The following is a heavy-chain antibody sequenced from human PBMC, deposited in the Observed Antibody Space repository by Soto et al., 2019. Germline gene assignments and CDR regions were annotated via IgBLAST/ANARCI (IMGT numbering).Heavy chain of an antibody. Sequence: GGSLRLSCAGSGFTLSDHYIDWVRQAPGKGLEWVGRSRDKPQGNSTAYAASVKGRFTISRDESKNSAYLQMNSLRAEDTAVYYCANHDFWTLYNSGLDSWGQGTLVTVSS. CDR2: SRDKPQGNST. CDR3: ANHDFWTLYNSGLDS. V-gene: IGHV3-72*01. D-gene: IGHD3-3*01. J-gene: IGHJ4*02. CDR1: GFTLSDHY.